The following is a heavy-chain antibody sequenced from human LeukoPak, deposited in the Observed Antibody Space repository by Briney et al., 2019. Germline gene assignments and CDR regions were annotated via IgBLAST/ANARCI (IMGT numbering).Heavy chain of an antibody. J-gene: IGHJ4*02. Sequence: PSETLSLTCTVSGGSISFISSSTYYWGWIRQAPGKGLEWIGSLYYGESSHYNPSLKSRATLSVDTSNNQFSPKLTSVTAADAAVYFCARQLPTAAADTRGYFDYWGQGTVVTVSS. V-gene: IGHV4-39*01. CDR3: ARQLPTAAADTRGYFDY. CDR2: LYYGESS. D-gene: IGHD6-25*01. CDR1: GGSISFISSSTYY.